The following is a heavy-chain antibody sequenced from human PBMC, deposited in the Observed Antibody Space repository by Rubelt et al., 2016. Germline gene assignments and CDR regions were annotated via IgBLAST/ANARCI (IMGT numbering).Heavy chain of an antibody. CDR2: ISTYNGDT. V-gene: IGHV1-18*01. Sequence: QVQLVQSGAEVKKPGASIKVSCKTSGYSFKRYAISWVRQAPGQGLEWMGWISTYNGDTRYAQNFQGRVTMTTDTSTSTAYMELRSLRSDDTAMYVCARGYCSSANCLFNWFDPWGQGTLVTVSS. CDR1: GYSFKRYA. CDR3: ARGYCSSANCLFNWFDP. D-gene: IGHD2-2*01. J-gene: IGHJ5*02.